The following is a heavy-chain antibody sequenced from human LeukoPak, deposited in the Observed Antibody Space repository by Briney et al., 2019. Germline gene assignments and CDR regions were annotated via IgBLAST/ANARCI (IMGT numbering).Heavy chain of an antibody. CDR1: GFSVSNYY. V-gene: IGHV3-11*01. D-gene: IGHD3-22*01. CDR3: AREQWFRWEY. CDR2: IPNDDSVI. Sequence: GGSLRLSCEASGFSVSNYYMVWVRQPPGKGLECISYIPNDDSVIYYADSVRGRLSVSRDSAKTSLSLQLNSLRAEDTAVYYCAREQWFRWEYWGQGILVTVSS. J-gene: IGHJ4*02.